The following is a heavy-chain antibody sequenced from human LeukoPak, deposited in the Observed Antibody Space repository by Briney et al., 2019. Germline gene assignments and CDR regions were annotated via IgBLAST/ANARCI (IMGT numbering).Heavy chain of an antibody. CDR2: IIPIFGTA. CDR1: GGTFSSYA. V-gene: IGHV1-69*13. D-gene: IGHD2-2*01. J-gene: IGHJ4*02. CDR3: ARLYCSSTSCL. Sequence: AASVKVSCKASGGTFSSYAISWVRQAPGQGLEWMGGIIPIFGTANYAQKFQGRVTITADESTSTAYMKLSSLRSEDTAVYYCARLYCSSTSCLWGQGTLVTVSS.